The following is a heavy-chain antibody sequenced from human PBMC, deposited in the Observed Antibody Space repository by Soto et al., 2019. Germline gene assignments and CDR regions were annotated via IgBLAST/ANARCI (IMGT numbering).Heavy chain of an antibody. Sequence: QVQLVQSGAEVKKPGSSVKVSCKASGGTFSSYAISWVRQAPGQGLEWMGGISPICGTADYAQKFQGRVTITGDESTSTAYMELSSLRSEDTAVYYCASHYDSSGYYYRGLDYWGQGTLVTVSS. D-gene: IGHD3-22*01. CDR2: ISPICGTA. J-gene: IGHJ4*02. V-gene: IGHV1-69*12. CDR3: ASHYDSSGYYYRGLDY. CDR1: GGTFSSYA.